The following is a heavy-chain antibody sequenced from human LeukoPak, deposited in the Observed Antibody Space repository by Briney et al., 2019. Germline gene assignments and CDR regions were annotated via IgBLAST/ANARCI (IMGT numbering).Heavy chain of an antibody. J-gene: IGHJ3*02. V-gene: IGHV3-66*01. CDR1: GFTVSSNY. CDR2: IYSGGST. Sequence: GGSLRLSCAASGFTVSSNYMSWVRQAPGMGLEWVSVIYSGGSTYYADSVKGRFTISRDNSKNTLYLQMNSLRAEDTAVYYCARVPPNRNDYGGAYDAFDIWGQGTMVTVSS. CDR3: ARVPPNRNDYGGAYDAFDI. D-gene: IGHD4-23*01.